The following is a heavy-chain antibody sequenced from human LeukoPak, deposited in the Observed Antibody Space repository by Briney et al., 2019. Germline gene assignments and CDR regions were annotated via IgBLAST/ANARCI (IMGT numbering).Heavy chain of an antibody. CDR1: GFTFSSYN. V-gene: IGHV3-48*04. J-gene: IGHJ4*02. CDR2: ISSSGSTI. CDR3: ARDRAFIWFGEPGYFDY. D-gene: IGHD3-10*01. Sequence: GGSLRLSCAASGFTFSSYNMNWVRQAPGKGLEWVSYISSSGSTIYYADSVKGRFTISRDNAKNSLYLQMNSLRAEDTAVYYCARDRAFIWFGEPGYFDYWGQGTLVTVSS.